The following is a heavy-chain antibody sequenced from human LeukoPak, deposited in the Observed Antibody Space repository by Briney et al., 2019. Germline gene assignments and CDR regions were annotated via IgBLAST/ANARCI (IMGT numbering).Heavy chain of an antibody. CDR2: ICSIGST. Sequence: SETLSLTCTVSGGSITSAGYCWDWIRQPPGKGLEWIGSICSIGSTFYNPSLNSRVTISLDASKNQFSLNLISVTAADTAVYFCARGGLYEYWGQGSRVIVSS. D-gene: IGHD3-16*01. J-gene: IGHJ4*02. CDR1: GGSITSAGYC. V-gene: IGHV4-39*07. CDR3: ARGGLYEY.